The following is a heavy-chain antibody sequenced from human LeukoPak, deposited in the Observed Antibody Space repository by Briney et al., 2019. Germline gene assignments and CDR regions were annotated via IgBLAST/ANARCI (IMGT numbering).Heavy chain of an antibody. CDR2: ISGSGGGT. CDR1: GFTFSSYA. Sequence: GGSPRLSCAASGFTFSSYAVSWVRQAPGKGLEWVSAISGSGGGTYYADSVKDRFTISRDNSKNTLYLQMNSLSTEDTAVYYCAKTTTGYSSGRYPGWPVDYWGQGTLVTVSS. J-gene: IGHJ4*02. D-gene: IGHD6-19*01. V-gene: IGHV3-23*01. CDR3: AKTTTGYSSGRYPGWPVDY.